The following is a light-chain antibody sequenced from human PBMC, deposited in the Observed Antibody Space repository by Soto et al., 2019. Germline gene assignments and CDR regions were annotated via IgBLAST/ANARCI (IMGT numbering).Light chain of an antibody. Sequence: DIQMTQSPSSLSASVGDSVTITCHASQVIGTYLSWYQQRSGKTPKLLIYDASSFETGVSSRFSGSGSGTDFTFTISSLQPEDFATCYCQQYDTLPLTFGGGTKVDIK. V-gene: IGKV1-33*01. CDR2: DAS. J-gene: IGKJ4*01. CDR3: QQYDTLPLT. CDR1: QVIGTY.